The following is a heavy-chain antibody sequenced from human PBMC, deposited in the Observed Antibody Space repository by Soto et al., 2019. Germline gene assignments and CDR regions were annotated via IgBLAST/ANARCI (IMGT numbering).Heavy chain of an antibody. Sequence: GASVKVSCKASGYSFNKYGITWVRQAPGQGLEWMGWISGKNGETDYAQKLQGRVTMTADTSTRTAYMELRSLTSDDTAVYYCARGPHYYENSDYYGSWFDPWGQGTLVTVSS. CDR1: GYSFNKYG. D-gene: IGHD3-3*01. J-gene: IGHJ5*02. CDR2: ISGKNGET. CDR3: ARGPHYYENSDYYGSWFDP. V-gene: IGHV1-18*01.